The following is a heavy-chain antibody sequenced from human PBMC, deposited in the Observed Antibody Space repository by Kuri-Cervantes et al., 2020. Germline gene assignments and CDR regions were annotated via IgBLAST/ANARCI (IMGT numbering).Heavy chain of an antibody. V-gene: IGHV4-34*01. J-gene: IGHJ3*02. CDR1: GGSFSGYY. CDR2: INHSGST. Sequence: GSLRLSCAVYGGSFSGYYWSWIRQPPGKGLEWIGEINHSGSTNYNPSLKSRVTISVDTSKNQFSLRLSSVTAADTAVYYCAREVAVARGAFDIWGQGTMVTVSS. CDR3: AREVAVARGAFDI. D-gene: IGHD6-19*01.